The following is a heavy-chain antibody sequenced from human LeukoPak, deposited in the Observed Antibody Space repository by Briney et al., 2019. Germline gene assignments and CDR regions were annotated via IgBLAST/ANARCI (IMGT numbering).Heavy chain of an antibody. V-gene: IGHV4-31*03. Sequence: SQTLSLTCTVSGGSISSGGYYWSWIRQHPGKGLEWIGHIYYSGSTYYNPSLKSRVTISVDTPKNQFSLKLSSVTAADTAVYYCARGDGDYPYYYYGMDVWGQGTTVTVSS. J-gene: IGHJ6*02. CDR2: IYYSGST. D-gene: IGHD4-17*01. CDR1: GGSISSGGYY. CDR3: ARGDGDYPYYYYGMDV.